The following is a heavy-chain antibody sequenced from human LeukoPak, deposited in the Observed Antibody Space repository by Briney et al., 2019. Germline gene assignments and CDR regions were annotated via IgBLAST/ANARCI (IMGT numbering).Heavy chain of an antibody. CDR1: GFTFDDYA. Sequence: GRSLRLSCAASGFTFDDYAMHWVRQAPGKGLEWVSSISWNSGTIGYADSVEGRFTISRDNAKNSLYLQMNSLRPEYTALYYCARDVDSTWGSIDYWGQGILVTVSS. D-gene: IGHD3-16*01. CDR2: ISWNSGTI. J-gene: IGHJ4*02. CDR3: ARDVDSTWGSIDY. V-gene: IGHV3-9*01.